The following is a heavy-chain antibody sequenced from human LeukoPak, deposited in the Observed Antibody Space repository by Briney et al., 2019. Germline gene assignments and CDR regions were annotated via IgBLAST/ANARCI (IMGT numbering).Heavy chain of an antibody. CDR2: ISGSGGST. CDR1: GFTFSSYS. V-gene: IGHV3-23*01. CDR3: AKSLDYDILTGYYPY. J-gene: IGHJ4*02. D-gene: IGHD3-9*01. Sequence: GGSLRLSCVASGFTFSSYSMNWVRQAPGKGLEWVSAISGSGGSTYYADSVKGRFTISRDNSKNTLYLQMNSLRAEDTAVYYCAKSLDYDILTGYYPYWGQGTLVTVSS.